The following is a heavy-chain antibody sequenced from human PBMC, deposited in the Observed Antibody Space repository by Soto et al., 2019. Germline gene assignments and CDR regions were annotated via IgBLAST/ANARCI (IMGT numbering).Heavy chain of an antibody. CDR1: GFTFSSYA. V-gene: IGHV3-23*01. D-gene: IGHD4-4*01. J-gene: IGHJ4*02. CDR2: ISGSGGST. Sequence: GGSLSPSFAASGFTFSSYAMSWVRQAQGKGLEWVSAISGSGGSTYYADSVKGRLPISRDNSKNTLYLQMNSLRAEDTAVYYCAKAPYTTRCWGQGTLVTVSS. CDR3: AKAPYTTRC.